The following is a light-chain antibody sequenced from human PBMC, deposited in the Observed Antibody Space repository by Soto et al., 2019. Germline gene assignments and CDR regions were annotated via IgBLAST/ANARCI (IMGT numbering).Light chain of an antibody. V-gene: IGKV2-28*01. CDR1: QSLQHNNGNTL. CDR3: MQALKTPRT. CDR2: LAS. Sequence: EIVMTQSPLSLTVTPGEPASISCKSSQSLQHNNGNTLLDWYMQKPGQSPQLLIYLASRRAPGAPDRVSGSGSGTDFTLRISTVEADDAAIYYCMQALKTPRTFGPGTKLEI. J-gene: IGKJ1*01.